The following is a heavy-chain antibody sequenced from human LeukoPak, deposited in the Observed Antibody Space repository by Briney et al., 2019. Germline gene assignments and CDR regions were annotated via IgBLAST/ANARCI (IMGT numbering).Heavy chain of an antibody. CDR3: ARELARRWYPNAFDI. D-gene: IGHD6-13*01. CDR2: ISSSSYI. Sequence: GGSLRLSCAASGFTFSSYSMNWVRQAPGKGLEWVSSISSSSYIYYADSVKGRFTISRDNAKNSLYLQMNSLRAEDTAVYYCARELARRWYPNAFDIWGQGTMVTVSS. CDR1: GFTFSSYS. V-gene: IGHV3-21*01. J-gene: IGHJ3*02.